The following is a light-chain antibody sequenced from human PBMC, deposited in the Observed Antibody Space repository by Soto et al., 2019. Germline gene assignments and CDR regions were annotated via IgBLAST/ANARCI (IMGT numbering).Light chain of an antibody. CDR3: QQYNTYSSLT. CDR1: QSISSW. CDR2: DAS. Sequence: DIQMTQSPSTLSASVGDRVTITCRASQSISSWLAWYQQKLGRAPRLLIYDASSLESGVPSRFSGSGYGTEFTLTISSLQPDYFATYYRQQYNTYSSLTFGGGTKVEIK. V-gene: IGKV1-5*01. J-gene: IGKJ4*01.